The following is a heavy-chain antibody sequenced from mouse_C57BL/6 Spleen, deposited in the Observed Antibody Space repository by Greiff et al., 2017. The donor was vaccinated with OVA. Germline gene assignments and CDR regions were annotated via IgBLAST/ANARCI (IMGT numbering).Heavy chain of an antibody. J-gene: IGHJ2*01. CDR2: ISSGSSTI. V-gene: IGHV5-17*01. Sequence: VQLKESGGGLVKPGGSLKLSCAASGFTFSDYGMHWVRQAPEKGLEWVAYISSGSSTIYYADTVKGRFTISRDNAKNTQFLQMTSLRSEDTAMYYCAGGGGYSHFDYWGQGTTLTVSS. CDR3: AGGGGYSHFDY. D-gene: IGHD2-3*01. CDR1: GFTFSDYG.